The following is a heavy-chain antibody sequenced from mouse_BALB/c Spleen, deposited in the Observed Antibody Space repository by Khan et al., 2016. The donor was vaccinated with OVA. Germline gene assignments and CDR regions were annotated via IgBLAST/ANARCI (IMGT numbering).Heavy chain of an antibody. CDR3: SRAGYGAFAC. D-gene: IGHD1-1*01. V-gene: IGHV1-5*01. J-gene: IGHJ3*01. CDR1: GYIFTSYW. Sequence: EVQLQESGTVLARPGASVKMSCKASGYIFTSYWMHWVKQRPGQGLEWIAGIYPGNSDTGYNQKFKDKAKLTAVTPASTAYMELSSLTNEDSAVYYCSRAGYGAFACWGQGTLVTVSA. CDR2: IYPGNSDT.